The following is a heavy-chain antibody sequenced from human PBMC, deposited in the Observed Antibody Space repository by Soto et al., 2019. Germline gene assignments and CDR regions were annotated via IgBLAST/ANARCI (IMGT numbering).Heavy chain of an antibody. J-gene: IGHJ4*02. Sequence: EGSLRLSCAASGFTFINYAMTWVRQAPGRGLEWVSVISGSGDNTNYADSVKGRFTISRDNSKNTLYLQINSLRAEDTAVYYCAKGDSSSPFDYWGLGTLVTVSS. CDR3: AKGDSSSPFDY. CDR1: GFTFINYA. D-gene: IGHD6-13*01. CDR2: ISGSGDNT. V-gene: IGHV3-23*01.